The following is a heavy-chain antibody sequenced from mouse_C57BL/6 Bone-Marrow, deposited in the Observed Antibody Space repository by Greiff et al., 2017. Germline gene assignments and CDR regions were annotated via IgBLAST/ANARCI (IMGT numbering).Heavy chain of an antibody. D-gene: IGHD2-4*01. J-gene: IGHJ1*03. CDR2: IWRGGST. CDR3: AENSDYDYGGDWYFDD. CDR1: GFSFTSYG. Sequence: QVQLKESGPGLVQPSQCLSITCTVSGFSFTSYGVHWVRQPPGKGLEWLGVIWRGGSTDYNAAFISRLSISKDNSKSQVFFKMNSLQADETAIYYCAENSDYDYGGDWYFDDWGTGTTVTVSS. V-gene: IGHV2-4*01.